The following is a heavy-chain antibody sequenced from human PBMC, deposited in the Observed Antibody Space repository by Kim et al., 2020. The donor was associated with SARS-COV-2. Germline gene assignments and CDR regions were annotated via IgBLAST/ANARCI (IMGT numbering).Heavy chain of an antibody. D-gene: IGHD3-10*01. V-gene: IGHV3-30*04. CDR2: ISYDGSNK. Sequence: GGSLRLSCAASGFTFSSYAMHWVRQAPGKGLEWVAVISYDGSNKYYADSVKGRFTISRDNSKNTLYLQMNSLRAEDTAVYYCARDSVGYYGSGSYSNAF. J-gene: IGHJ3*01. CDR3: ARDSVGYYGSGSYSNAF. CDR1: GFTFSSYA.